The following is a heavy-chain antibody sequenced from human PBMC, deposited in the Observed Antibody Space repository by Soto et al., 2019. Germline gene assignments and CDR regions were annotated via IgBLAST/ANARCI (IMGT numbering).Heavy chain of an antibody. Sequence: KTSETLSLTCTVSGGSISSSSYYWGWIRQPPGKGLEWIGSIYYSGSTYYNPSLKSRVTISVDTSKNQFSLKLSSVTAADTAAYYCARRWGWTGWFDPWGQGTLVTVSS. V-gene: IGHV4-39*01. CDR2: IYYSGST. D-gene: IGHD6-19*01. J-gene: IGHJ5*02. CDR1: GGSISSSSYY. CDR3: ARRWGWTGWFDP.